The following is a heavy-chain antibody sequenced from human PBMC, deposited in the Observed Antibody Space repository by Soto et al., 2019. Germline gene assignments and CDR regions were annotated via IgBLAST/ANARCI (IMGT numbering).Heavy chain of an antibody. CDR2: IYYSGST. CDR1: GGSISSGGYY. CDR3: ARESPYDFWSGTNYYYYGMDV. D-gene: IGHD3-3*01. Sequence: SETLSLTCTVSGGSISSGGYYWSWIRQHPGKGLEWIGYIYYSGSTYYNPSLKSRVTISVDTSKNQFSLKLSSVTAADTAVYYCARESPYDFWSGTNYYYYGMDVWGQGTTVTVSS. J-gene: IGHJ6*02. V-gene: IGHV4-31*03.